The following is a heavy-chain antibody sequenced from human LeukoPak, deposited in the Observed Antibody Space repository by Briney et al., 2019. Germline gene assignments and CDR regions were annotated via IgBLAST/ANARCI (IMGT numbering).Heavy chain of an antibody. Sequence: GGSLRLSCAASGFTFSSSWMTWVRQAPGKGLEWVASINEDGGEIHYVDSVKGRFTISRDNAKNSLYLQMNSLRAEDTALYYCATEAYYHFDYWGQGTLVTVSS. CDR3: ATEAYYHFDY. D-gene: IGHD3-10*01. J-gene: IGHJ4*02. V-gene: IGHV3-7*01. CDR2: INEDGGEI. CDR1: GFTFSSSW.